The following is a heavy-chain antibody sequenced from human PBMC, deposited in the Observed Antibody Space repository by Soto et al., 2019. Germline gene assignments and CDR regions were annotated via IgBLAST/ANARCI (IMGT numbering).Heavy chain of an antibody. CDR1: GGSISSGGNY. J-gene: IGHJ6*02. Sequence: PSETLSLTCTFSGGSISSGGNYWSWIRQHPGKGREWIGYIYYSGSTYYNPSLKSRVTISVDTSKNQFALKLSSVTAADTAVYYCAWGIQGRGDYDDYDYGMDVWGQGTTVTVSS. CDR3: AWGIQGRGDYDDYDYGMDV. D-gene: IGHD4-17*01. V-gene: IGHV4-31*03. CDR2: IYYSGST.